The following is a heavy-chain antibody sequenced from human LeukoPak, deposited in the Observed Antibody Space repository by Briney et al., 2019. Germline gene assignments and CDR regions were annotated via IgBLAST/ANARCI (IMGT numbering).Heavy chain of an antibody. CDR3: AKVPASGTSYKGFDS. J-gene: IGHJ4*02. V-gene: IGHV3-23*01. D-gene: IGHD3-10*01. Sequence: QPGGSLRLSCAASGFTLSSYAMSWVRQAPGKGLEWISGISGSGGSTYYADSVKGRFAISRDNHKNTLYLQMNSLRADDTAVYYCAKVPASGTSYKGFDSWGQGTLVTVSS. CDR1: GFTLSSYA. CDR2: ISGSGGST.